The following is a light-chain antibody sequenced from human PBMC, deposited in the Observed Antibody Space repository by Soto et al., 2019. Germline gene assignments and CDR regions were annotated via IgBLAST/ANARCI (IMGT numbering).Light chain of an antibody. CDR3: QQYNNWPPIT. V-gene: IGKV3-15*01. CDR1: QSVSSN. CDR2: GAS. J-gene: IGKJ5*01. Sequence: EIVMTQSPATLSLSQGERASLSCRTSQSVSSNLAWYQQKPGQAPRLLIYGASTRATGIPARFSGSGSGTEVTLTISSLQSEDFALYYCQQYNNWPPITFGQGTRLEIK.